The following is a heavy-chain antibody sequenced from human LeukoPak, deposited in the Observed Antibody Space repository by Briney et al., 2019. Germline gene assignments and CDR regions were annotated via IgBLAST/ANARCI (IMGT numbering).Heavy chain of an antibody. D-gene: IGHD3-22*01. CDR1: GFTFSSYG. CDR2: IWYDGSNK. J-gene: IGHJ4*02. Sequence: GGSLRLSCAASGFTFSSYGMHWVRQAPGKGLEWVAVIWYDGSNKYYADSVKGRFTISRDNSKNTLYLQMNSLRAEDTAVYYCARAMGNYYDSSGYPPLYWGQGTLVTVSS. CDR3: ARAMGNYYDSSGYPPLY. V-gene: IGHV3-33*08.